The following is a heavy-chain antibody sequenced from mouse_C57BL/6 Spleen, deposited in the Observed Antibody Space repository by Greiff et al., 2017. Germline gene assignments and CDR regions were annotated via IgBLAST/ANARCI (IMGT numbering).Heavy chain of an antibody. CDR1: GFNIKDDY. CDR2: IDPENGDT. J-gene: IGHJ3*01. Sequence: VQLQQSGAELVRPGASVKLSCTASGFNIKDDYMHWVKQRPEQGLEWIGWIDPENGDTEYASKFQGKATITADTSSNTAYLQLSSLTSEDTAVYYCTTGDYDDWGKGTLVTVSA. V-gene: IGHV14-4*01. D-gene: IGHD2-4*01. CDR3: TTGDYDD.